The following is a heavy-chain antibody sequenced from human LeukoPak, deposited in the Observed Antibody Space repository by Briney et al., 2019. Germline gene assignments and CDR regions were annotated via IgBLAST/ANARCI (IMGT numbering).Heavy chain of an antibody. CDR1: GFTFSSCG. V-gene: IGHV3-30*18. D-gene: IGHD2-15*01. CDR3: AKDLDCSGGSCYGVPRKGFDL. Sequence: GGSLRLSCAASGFTFSSCGMHWVRQAPGKGLEWVAVISYDGSNKYYADSVKGRFTISRDNSKNTLYLQMNSLRAEDTAVYYCAKDLDCSGGSCYGVPRKGFDLWGRGTLVTVSS. J-gene: IGHJ2*01. CDR2: ISYDGSNK.